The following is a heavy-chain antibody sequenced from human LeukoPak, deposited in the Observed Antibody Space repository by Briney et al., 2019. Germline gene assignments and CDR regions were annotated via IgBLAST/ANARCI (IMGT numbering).Heavy chain of an antibody. Sequence: GGSLSLSCALSVLTFSVDYTGGSTQAPGKGLEWVSYISSSGSTIYYADSVKGRFTISRDNAKNSLYLQMNSLRAEDTAVYYCARESEGRYCSGGSGQAPLKRANWFDPWGQGTLVTVSS. CDR3: ARESEGRYCSGGSGQAPLKRANWFDP. V-gene: IGHV3-11*01. CDR1: VLTFSVDY. CDR2: ISSSGSTI. D-gene: IGHD2-15*01. J-gene: IGHJ5*02.